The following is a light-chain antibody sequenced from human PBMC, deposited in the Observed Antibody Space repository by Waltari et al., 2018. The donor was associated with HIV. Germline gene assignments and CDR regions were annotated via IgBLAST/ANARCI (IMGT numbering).Light chain of an antibody. J-gene: IGLJ2*01. CDR3: AAWDTSLSGSVV. Sequence: QSVLTQSPSASGTPGPRVTISCSGSSSNTGRTYVYWYHHLPGTATKLLIYRNNQRPSGVPDRFSGSKSGTSASLAISGLRSEDEADYYCAAWDTSLSGSVVFGGGTKLTVL. CDR1: SSNTGRTY. V-gene: IGLV1-47*01. CDR2: RNN.